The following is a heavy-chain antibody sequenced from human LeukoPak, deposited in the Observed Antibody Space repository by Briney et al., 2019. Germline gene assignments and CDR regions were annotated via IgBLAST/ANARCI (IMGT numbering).Heavy chain of an antibody. Sequence: PSETLSLTCTVSGVSISTFYWSWIRHPPGEGPEWIGYIYYTGSNTYNPSLKSRVTMSVDTSKNQCSLQLSSVTAADTAVYYCATNAAVATSRSWFDPWGQGTLVTVSS. J-gene: IGHJ5*02. V-gene: IGHV4-59*08. CDR1: GVSISTFY. D-gene: IGHD6-25*01. CDR2: IYYTGSN. CDR3: ATNAAVATSRSWFDP.